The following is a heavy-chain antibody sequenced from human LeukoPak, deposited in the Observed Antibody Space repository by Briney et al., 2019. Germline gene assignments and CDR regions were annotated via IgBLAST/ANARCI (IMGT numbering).Heavy chain of an antibody. CDR3: ARSDCSSTGCYVEQYAFDI. J-gene: IGHJ3*02. V-gene: IGHV3-21*01. D-gene: IGHD2-2*01. CDR2: ISSSSSYI. CDR1: GFTFSTYS. Sequence: GGSLRLSCAASGFTFSTYSMNLVRQAPGKGLEWVSSISSSSSYIYYADSVKGRFTISRDNAKNSLYLQMNSLRAEDTAVYYCARSDCSSTGCYVEQYAFDIWGQGTMVTVSS.